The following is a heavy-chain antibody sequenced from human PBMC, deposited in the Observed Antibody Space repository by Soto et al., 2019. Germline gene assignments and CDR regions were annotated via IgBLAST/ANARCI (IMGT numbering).Heavy chain of an antibody. CDR3: TRDGRGLGRLSLFEY. D-gene: IGHD2-21*02. CDR1: GFNVSSDY. Sequence: GGSLRLSCAASGFNVSSDYMNWVRQTPGKGLEWVASIYSGETTYYADSVRGRFTISSDKSKNTLYFQLSSLRIEDTAVYYCTRDGRGLGRLSLFEYWGQGVLATVSS. V-gene: IGHV3-53*01. CDR2: IYSGETT. J-gene: IGHJ4*02.